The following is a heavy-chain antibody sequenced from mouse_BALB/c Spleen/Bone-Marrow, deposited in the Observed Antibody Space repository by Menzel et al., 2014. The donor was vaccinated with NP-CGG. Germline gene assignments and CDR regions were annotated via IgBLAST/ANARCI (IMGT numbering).Heavy chain of an antibody. CDR3: ARYDGYFDY. CDR1: GYAFTGYL. D-gene: IGHD2-3*01. V-gene: IGHV1-54*01. CDR2: INPGSGST. Sequence: QVQLQQSGAELVRPGTSVKVSCKASGYAFTGYLMEWLKQRPGQGLEWIGVINPGSGSTNYNEKFKDKATLTADKSSSTAYMQLSSLTSDDSAVYLCARYDGYFDYWGQGTILTVSS. J-gene: IGHJ2*01.